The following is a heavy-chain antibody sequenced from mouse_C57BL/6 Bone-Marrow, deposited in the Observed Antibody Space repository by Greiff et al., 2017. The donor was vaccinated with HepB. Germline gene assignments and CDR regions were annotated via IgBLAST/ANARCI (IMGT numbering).Heavy chain of an antibody. CDR3: ARRDYAWFAY. V-gene: IGHV1-69*01. CDR2: IDPSDSYT. D-gene: IGHD2-4*01. Sequence: QVHVKQPGAELVMPGASVKLSCKASGYTFTSYWMHWVKQRPGQGLEWIGEIDPSDSYTNYNQKFKGKSTLTVDKSSSTAYMQLSSLTSEDSAVYYCARRDYAWFAYWGQGTLVTVSA. J-gene: IGHJ3*01. CDR1: GYTFTSYW.